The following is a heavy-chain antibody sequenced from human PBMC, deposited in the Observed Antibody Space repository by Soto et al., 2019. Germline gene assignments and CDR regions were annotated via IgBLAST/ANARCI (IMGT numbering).Heavy chain of an antibody. D-gene: IGHD3-9*01. CDR2: IFASSTTI. V-gene: IGHV3-48*04. Sequence: PGGSLRLSCAASGFTFRSYSMVWVRQAPGKGLEWVSYIFASSTTIYYADSVKGRFTVSRDNAQNSLFLLMNSLRAEDTAVYYCARDKDWAFDYWGQGTLVAVS. CDR1: GFTFRSYS. CDR3: ARDKDWAFDY. J-gene: IGHJ4*02.